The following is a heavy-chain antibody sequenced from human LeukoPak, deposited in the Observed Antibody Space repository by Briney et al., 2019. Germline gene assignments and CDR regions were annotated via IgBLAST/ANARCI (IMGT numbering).Heavy chain of an antibody. CDR1: GYMFINDY. D-gene: IGHD7-27*01. CDR2: IIPRGGAT. Sequence: GASVKVYCKASGYMFINDYIHWVRQAPGQGLEWMGRIIPRGGATIYAQNFQGRLTVTRDTSTSTVLMELTSLRSEDTAVYYCARDGSHWDFDSWGQGTLVTVSS. CDR3: ARDGSHWDFDS. V-gene: IGHV1-46*01. J-gene: IGHJ4*02.